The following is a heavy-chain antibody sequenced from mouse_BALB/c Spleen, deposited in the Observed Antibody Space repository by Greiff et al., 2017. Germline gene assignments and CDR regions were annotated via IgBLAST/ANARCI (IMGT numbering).Heavy chain of an antibody. CDR3: ARTGTGFDY. D-gene: IGHD4-1*01. V-gene: IGHV5-6*02. CDR1: GFTFSSYG. CDR2: ISSGGSYT. J-gene: IGHJ2*01. Sequence: DVMLVESGGDLVKPGGSLKLSCAASGFTFSSYGMSWVRQTPDKRLEWVATISSGGSYTYYPDSVKGRFTISRDNAKNTLYLQMSSLKSEDTAMYYCARTGTGFDYWGQGTTLTVSS.